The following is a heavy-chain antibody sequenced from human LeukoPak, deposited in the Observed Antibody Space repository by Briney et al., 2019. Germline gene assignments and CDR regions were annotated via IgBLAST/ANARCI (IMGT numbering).Heavy chain of an antibody. J-gene: IGHJ4*02. CDR2: ISAYNGNT. CDR1: GGTFISYA. CDR3: ARDLAAAEGC. V-gene: IGHV1-18*01. D-gene: IGHD6-13*01. Sequence: ASVKVSCKASGGTFISYAISWVRQAPGQGLEWMGWISAYNGNTKYAQKFQGRVTMTTDTSTSTAYMELRSLRSDDTAVYYCARDLAAAEGCWGQGTLVTVSS.